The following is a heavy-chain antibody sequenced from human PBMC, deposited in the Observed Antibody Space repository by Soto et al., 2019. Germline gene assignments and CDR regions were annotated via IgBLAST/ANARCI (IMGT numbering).Heavy chain of an antibody. CDR3: TTNRYN. CDR1: GFTFNNAW. Sequence: EVRLVESGGDLVEPGGSLRLSCAASGFTFNNAWMSWVRQAPGKGLEWVGRIKSRTDGGTADYAAPVKGRFTISRDDSKNTLFLQTNSLKTEDTAMYYCTTNRYNWGQGTLVTVSS. V-gene: IGHV3-15*01. D-gene: IGHD1-1*01. CDR2: IKSRTDGGTA. J-gene: IGHJ4*02.